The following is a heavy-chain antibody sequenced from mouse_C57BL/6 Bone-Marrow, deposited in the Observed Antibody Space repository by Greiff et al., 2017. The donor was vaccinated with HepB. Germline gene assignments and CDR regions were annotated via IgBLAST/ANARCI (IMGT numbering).Heavy chain of an antibody. CDR3: TSDDGYYVGFAY. D-gene: IGHD2-3*01. CDR1: GFTFSDAW. Sequence: DVQLQESGGGLVQPGGSMKLSCAASGFTFSDAWMDWVRQSPEKGLEWVAEIRNKANNHATYYAESVKGRFTISRDDSKSSVYLQMNSLRAEYTGIYYCTSDDGYYVGFAYWGQGTLVTVSA. CDR2: IRNKANNHAT. V-gene: IGHV6-6*01. J-gene: IGHJ3*01.